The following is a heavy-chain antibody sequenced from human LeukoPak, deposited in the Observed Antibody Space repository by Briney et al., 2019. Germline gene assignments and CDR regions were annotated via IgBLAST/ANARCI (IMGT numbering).Heavy chain of an antibody. V-gene: IGHV4-4*07. J-gene: IGHJ4*02. CDR3: ARDHCSSTSCPFDY. Sequence: SETLSLTCTVSGGSISSYYWSWIRQPAGKGLEWIGRIYTSGSTNYNPSLKSRVTMSVDTSKNQFSLKLSSVTAADTAVYYCARDHCSSTSCPFDYWGQGTLVTVSS. D-gene: IGHD2-2*01. CDR1: GGSISSYY. CDR2: IYTSGST.